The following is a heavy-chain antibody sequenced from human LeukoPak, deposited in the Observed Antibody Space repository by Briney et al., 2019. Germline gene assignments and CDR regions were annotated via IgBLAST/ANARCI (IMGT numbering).Heavy chain of an antibody. CDR3: ARALRGYSYGKDYYYYYYMDV. V-gene: IGHV6-1*01. J-gene: IGHJ6*03. D-gene: IGHD5-18*01. CDR1: GDSVSSNSAA. CDR2: TYYRSKWSN. Sequence: SQTLSLTCAISGDSVSSNSAAWNWIRQSPSRGLEWLGRTYYRSKWSNDYAVSVKSRITINPDTSKNQFSLQLNSVTPEDTAVYYCARALRGYSYGKDYYYYYYMDVWGKGTTVTVSS.